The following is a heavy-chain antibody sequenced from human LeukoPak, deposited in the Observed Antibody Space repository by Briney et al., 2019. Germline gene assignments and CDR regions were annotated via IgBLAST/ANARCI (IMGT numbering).Heavy chain of an antibody. CDR2: INPNSGGT. CDR1: GYTFTGYY. J-gene: IGHJ5*02. V-gene: IGHV1-2*04. D-gene: IGHD5-12*01. CDR3: ARAGRSSGYDLRPDNWFDP. Sequence: ASVKVSCKACGYTFTGYYMHWVRQAPGQGLEWMGWINPNSGGTNYAQRFQGWVTMTRDTSISTAYMELSRLRSDDTAVYYCARAGRSSGYDLRPDNWFDPRGQGTLVTVSS.